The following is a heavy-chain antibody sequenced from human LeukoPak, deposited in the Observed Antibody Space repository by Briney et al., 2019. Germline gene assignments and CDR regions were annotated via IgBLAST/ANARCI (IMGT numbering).Heavy chain of an antibody. CDR1: GFTFSSYE. CDR3: AYSSTAKYYYFDY. J-gene: IGHJ4*02. V-gene: IGHV3-23*01. D-gene: IGHD5-18*01. Sequence: PGGSLRLSCAASGFTFSSYEMNWVRQAPGKGLEWVSATSSSGASTYYADSVKGRFTISRDNSKNTLYLQMNSLRAEDTAVYYCAYSSTAKYYYFDYWGQGTLVTVSS. CDR2: TSSSGAST.